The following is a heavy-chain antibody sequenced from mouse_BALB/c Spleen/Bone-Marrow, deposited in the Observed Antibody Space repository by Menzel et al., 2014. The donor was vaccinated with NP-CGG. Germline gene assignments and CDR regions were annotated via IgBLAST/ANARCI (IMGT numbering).Heavy chain of an antibody. D-gene: IGHD2-4*01. CDR1: GYTFSTYW. CDR3: ARLITTGGFAY. CDR2: ILPGSGTT. J-gene: IGHJ3*01. V-gene: IGHV1-9*01. Sequence: VQLQESGAELMKPGASVKISCKATGYTFSTYWIEWVKQRPGHGLEWIGEILPGSGTTNYNEKFKGKATFTAGTSSXTAYMQLSSLTSEDSPVYYCARLITTGGFAYWGQGTLVTVSA.